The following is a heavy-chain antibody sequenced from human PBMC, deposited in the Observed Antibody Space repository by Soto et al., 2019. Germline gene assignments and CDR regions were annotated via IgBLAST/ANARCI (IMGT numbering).Heavy chain of an antibody. CDR1: GYTFTSYA. V-gene: IGHV1-3*01. CDR3: ARGYSNYLWYYYYGMDV. Sequence: ASVKVSCKASGYTFTSYAMHWVRQAPGQRLEWMGWINAGNGNTKYSQKFQGRVTMTTDTSTSTAYMELRSLRSDDTAVYYCARGYSNYLWYYYYGMDVWGQGTTVTVSS. CDR2: INAGNGNT. D-gene: IGHD4-4*01. J-gene: IGHJ6*02.